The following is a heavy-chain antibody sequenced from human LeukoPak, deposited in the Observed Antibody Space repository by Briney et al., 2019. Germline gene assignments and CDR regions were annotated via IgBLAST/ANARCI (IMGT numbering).Heavy chain of an antibody. CDR1: GGSISSYY. CDR2: IYYSGST. J-gene: IGHJ4*02. D-gene: IGHD3-22*01. Sequence: SETLSLTCTVSGGSISSYYWSWIRQPPGKGLEWIGYIYYSGSTNDNPSLKSRVTISVDTSKNQFSLKLSSVTAADTAVYYCARAPLRDSSGYYYFYFDYWGQGTLVTVSS. V-gene: IGHV4-59*01. CDR3: ARAPLRDSSGYYYFYFDY.